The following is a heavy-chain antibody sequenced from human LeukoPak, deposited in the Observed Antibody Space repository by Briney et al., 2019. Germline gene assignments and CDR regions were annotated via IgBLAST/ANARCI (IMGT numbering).Heavy chain of an antibody. CDR3: ASGPSYPLTLRFLEWIRTQRRGYFDY. Sequence: GASVKVSCKASGYTFTSYDINWVRQATGQGLEWMGWMNPNSGNTGYAQKFQGRVTITRDTSISTAYMELSSLRSEDTAVYYCASGPSYPLTLRFLEWIRTQRRGYFDYWGQGTLVTVSS. V-gene: IGHV1-8*03. CDR2: MNPNSGNT. CDR1: GYTFTSYD. D-gene: IGHD3-3*01. J-gene: IGHJ4*02.